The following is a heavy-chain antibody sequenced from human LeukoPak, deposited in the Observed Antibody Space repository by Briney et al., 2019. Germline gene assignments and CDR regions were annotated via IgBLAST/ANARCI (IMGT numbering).Heavy chain of an antibody. Sequence: PGRSLRLSCAASGFTFSSYAMHWVRQAPGKGLEWVAVISYDGSNKYYADSVKGRFTISRDNSKNTLYLQMNSLRAEDTAVYYCAREETTNTYYGMDVWGQGTTVTVSS. J-gene: IGHJ6*02. V-gene: IGHV3-30-3*01. CDR1: GFTFSSYA. CDR2: ISYDGSNK. CDR3: AREETTNTYYGMDV. D-gene: IGHD4-11*01.